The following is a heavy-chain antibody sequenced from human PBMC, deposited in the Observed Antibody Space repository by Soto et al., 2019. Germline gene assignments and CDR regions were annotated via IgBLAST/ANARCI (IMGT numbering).Heavy chain of an antibody. D-gene: IGHD6-13*01. CDR3: ARLAAAGRWDYYYGMDV. V-gene: IGHV4-4*02. Sequence: PSETLSLTCAVSGGSISSSNWWSWVRQPPGKGLEWIGEIYHSGSTNYNPSLKSRVTISVDKSKNQFSLKLSSVTAADTAVYYCARLAAAGRWDYYYGMDVWGQGTTVTVSS. J-gene: IGHJ6*02. CDR1: GGSISSSNW. CDR2: IYHSGST.